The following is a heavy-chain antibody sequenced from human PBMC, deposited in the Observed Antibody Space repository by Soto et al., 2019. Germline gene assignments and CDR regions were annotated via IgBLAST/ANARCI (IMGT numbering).Heavy chain of an antibody. CDR2: INAGNGNT. D-gene: IGHD2-2*01. CDR1: GYTFTSYA. Sequence: GASVKVSCKASGYTFTSYAMHWVRQAPGQRLEWMGWINAGNGNTKYSQKFQGRVTITRDTSASTAYMELSSLRSEDTAVYYCARPLDPLGYCSSTSCYALDYWGQGTLVTVSS. CDR3: ARPLDPLGYCSSTSCYALDY. J-gene: IGHJ4*02. V-gene: IGHV1-3*01.